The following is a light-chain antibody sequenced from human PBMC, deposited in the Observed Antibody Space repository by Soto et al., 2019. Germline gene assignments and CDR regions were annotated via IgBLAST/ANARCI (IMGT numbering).Light chain of an antibody. CDR3: SSYAGTTNLV. CDR1: GSDVGGYDY. V-gene: IGLV2-8*01. CDR2: EVI. J-gene: IGLJ3*02. Sequence: QSVLTQPPSASGSPGQSVTISCTGTGSDVGGYDYVSWYQLHPGGAPKLIIYEVIRRPSGVPDRFSGSKSGNTASLTVSGLQADDEADYFCSSYAGTTNLVFGGVTKLTVL.